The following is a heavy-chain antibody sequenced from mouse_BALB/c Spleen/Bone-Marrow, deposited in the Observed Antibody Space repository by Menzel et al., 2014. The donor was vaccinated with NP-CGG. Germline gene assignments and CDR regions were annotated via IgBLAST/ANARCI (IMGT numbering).Heavy chain of an antibody. CDR1: GYSFTDYI. CDR3: ARRDYGSSYGFAY. J-gene: IGHJ3*01. CDR2: INPYYGST. V-gene: IGHV1-39*01. D-gene: IGHD1-1*01. Sequence: VQLQQSGPELVKPGASVEISCKASGYSFTDYIMLWVKQSHGKSLEWIGNINPYYGSTSYNLKFKGKATLTVDKSSSTAYMQLNSLTSEDSAVYYCARRDYGSSYGFAYWGQGTLVTVFA.